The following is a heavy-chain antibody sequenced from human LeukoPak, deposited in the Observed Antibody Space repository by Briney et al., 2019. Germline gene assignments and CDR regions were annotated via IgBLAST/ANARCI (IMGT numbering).Heavy chain of an antibody. D-gene: IGHD3-22*01. V-gene: IGHV4-34*01. Sequence: SETLSLTCAVYGGSFSGYYWSWIRQPPGKGLEWIGSIYYSGSTYYNPSLKSRVTISVDTSKNQFSLKLSSVTAADTAVYYCARVAYYYDSSGSLGYWGQGTLVTVSS. CDR2: IYYSGST. J-gene: IGHJ4*02. CDR3: ARVAYYYDSSGSLGY. CDR1: GGSFSGYY.